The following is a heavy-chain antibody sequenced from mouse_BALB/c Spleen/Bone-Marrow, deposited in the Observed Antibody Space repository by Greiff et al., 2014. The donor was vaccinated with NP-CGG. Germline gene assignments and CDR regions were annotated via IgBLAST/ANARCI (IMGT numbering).Heavy chain of an antibody. Sequence: EVKLMESGPDLVKPGASLKISCKASGYSFTGYYMYWLKQSHGKSLEWIGRVNPNNGGTTYNQKFKDKAILTVDKSSTIAYMELRSLTSEDSAVYYCARDAMDHWGQGTSVTVSS. CDR2: VNPNNGGT. J-gene: IGHJ4*01. CDR1: GYSFTGYY. V-gene: IGHV1-18*01. CDR3: ARDAMDH.